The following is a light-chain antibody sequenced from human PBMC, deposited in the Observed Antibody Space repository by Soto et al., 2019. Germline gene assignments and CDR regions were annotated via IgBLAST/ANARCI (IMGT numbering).Light chain of an antibody. CDR2: GAS. CDR1: QSIYINY. CDR3: QQYGSSPYT. V-gene: IGKV3-20*01. Sequence: EIVLTQSPGTLSLSPGERATLSCRASQSIYINYLAWYQHKPGQAPRLLISGASTRATGIPDRFSGSGSGTDFTLTISSLDPEDFAVYICQQYGSSPYTFGEGTKVDIK. J-gene: IGKJ2*01.